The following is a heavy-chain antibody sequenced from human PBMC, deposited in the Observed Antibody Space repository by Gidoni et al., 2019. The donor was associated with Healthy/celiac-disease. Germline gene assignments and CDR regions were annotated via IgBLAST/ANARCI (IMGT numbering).Heavy chain of an antibody. Sequence: QVQLVQSGAEVKKPGVSVKVSCKASGYTFTGYHMHWVRQAPGQGLEWLGWINPNSGGTNYAQKFQGRVTMTRDTSISTAYMELSRLRSDDTAVYYCARKVGATDPFDYWGQGTLVTVSS. CDR1: GYTFTGYH. V-gene: IGHV1-2*02. D-gene: IGHD1-26*01. CDR2: INPNSGGT. CDR3: ARKVGATDPFDY. J-gene: IGHJ4*02.